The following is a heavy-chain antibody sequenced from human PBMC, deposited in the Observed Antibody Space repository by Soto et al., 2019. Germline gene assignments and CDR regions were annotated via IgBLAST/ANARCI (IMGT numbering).Heavy chain of an antibody. CDR3: ARTNYYDILTGYYGYYGMDV. V-gene: IGHV1-69*13. D-gene: IGHD3-9*01. Sequence: SVKVSCKASGGTFSSYAISWVRQAPGQGLEWMGGIIPIFGTANYAQKFQGRVTITADESTSTAYMELSSLRSEDTAVYYCARTNYYDILTGYYGYYGMDVWGQGTTVTVSS. J-gene: IGHJ6*02. CDR1: GGTFSSYA. CDR2: IIPIFGTA.